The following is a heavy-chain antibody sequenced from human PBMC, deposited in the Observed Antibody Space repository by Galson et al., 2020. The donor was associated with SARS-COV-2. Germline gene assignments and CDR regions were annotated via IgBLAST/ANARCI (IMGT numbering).Heavy chain of an antibody. CDR3: ARDHGDYYGSGSYGMDV. V-gene: IGHV3-30*04. D-gene: IGHD3-10*01. Sequence: GGSLRLSCAASGFTFSSYAMHWVRQAPGKGLEWVAVISYDGSNKYYADSVKGRFTISRDNSKNTLYLQMNSLRAEDTAVYYCARDHGDYYGSGSYGMDVWGQGTTVTVSS. J-gene: IGHJ6*02. CDR2: ISYDGSNK. CDR1: GFTFSSYA.